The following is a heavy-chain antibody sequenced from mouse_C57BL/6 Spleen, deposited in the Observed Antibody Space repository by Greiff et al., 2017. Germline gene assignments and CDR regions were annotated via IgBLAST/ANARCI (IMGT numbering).Heavy chain of an antibody. J-gene: IGHJ4*01. D-gene: IGHD1-1*01. V-gene: IGHV1-9*01. CDR3: ARWTITTVVAWDAMDY. CDR2: ILPGSGST. Sequence: VQLQQSGAELMKPGASVKLSCKATGYTFTGYWIEWVKQRPGHGLEWIGEILPGSGSTNYNEKFKGKATFTADTSSNTAYMQLSSLTTEDSAIYYWARWTITTVVAWDAMDYWGQGTSVTVSS. CDR1: GYTFTGYW.